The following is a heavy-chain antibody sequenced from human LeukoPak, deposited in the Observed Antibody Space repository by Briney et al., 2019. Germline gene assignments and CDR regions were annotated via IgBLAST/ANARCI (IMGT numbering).Heavy chain of an antibody. CDR1: GYTFTSYY. CDR2: INTSGRST. V-gene: IGHV1-46*01. J-gene: IGHJ4*02. CDR3: ARDGGYCSSTSCRDY. Sequence: ASVKASCKASGYTFTSYYMHWVRQAPGQGLEWMGVINTSGRSTSYEQNIQGKVTMTRDTTTSTVYMELSSLRSEDTAVYCCARDGGYCSSTSCRDYWGQGTLVTVSS. D-gene: IGHD2-2*01.